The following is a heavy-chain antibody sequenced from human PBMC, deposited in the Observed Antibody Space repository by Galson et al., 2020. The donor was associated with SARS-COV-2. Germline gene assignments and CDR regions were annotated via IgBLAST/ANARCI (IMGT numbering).Heavy chain of an antibody. Sequence: ASVKVSCKASGYTFSGHYMHWVRLAPGQGLEWMGRINPNSGDTDVAQKFQGRVTMTTDTSLTTAYMELSRLTSDDTAVYYCTRGSNASPFYPFYPWGQGILVTVCS. J-gene: IGHJ5*02. CDR1: GYTFSGHY. D-gene: IGHD3-16*01. CDR2: INPNSGDT. V-gene: IGHV1-2*06. CDR3: TRGSNASPFYPFYP.